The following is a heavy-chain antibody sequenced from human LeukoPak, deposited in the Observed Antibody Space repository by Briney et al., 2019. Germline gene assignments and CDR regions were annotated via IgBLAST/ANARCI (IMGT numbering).Heavy chain of an antibody. D-gene: IGHD6-6*01. V-gene: IGHV4-34*01. Sequence: SETLSLTCAVYGGSFSGYYWSWIRQPPGKGLEWIGEINHSGSTNYNPSLKSRVTISVDTSKNQFSLKLSSVTAADTAVYYCARGSIAARLMWFDPWGQGTLVTVSS. CDR3: ARGSIAARLMWFDP. CDR2: INHSGST. J-gene: IGHJ5*02. CDR1: GGSFSGYY.